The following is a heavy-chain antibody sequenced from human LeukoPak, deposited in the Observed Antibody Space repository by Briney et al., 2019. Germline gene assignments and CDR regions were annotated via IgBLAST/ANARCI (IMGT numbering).Heavy chain of an antibody. Sequence: SETLSLTCTVSGYSISSGYYWSWIRQPAGKGLEWIGRIYTSGSTNYNPSLKSRVTISVDTSKNQFSLKLSSVTAADTAIYYCARVHVNSGYYFGDAFDIWGQGTMVTVSS. CDR1: GYSISSGYY. V-gene: IGHV4-61*02. J-gene: IGHJ3*02. D-gene: IGHD3-22*01. CDR3: ARVHVNSGYYFGDAFDI. CDR2: IYTSGST.